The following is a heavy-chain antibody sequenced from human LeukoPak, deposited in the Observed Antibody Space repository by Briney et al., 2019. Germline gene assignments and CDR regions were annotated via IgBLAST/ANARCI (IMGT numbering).Heavy chain of an antibody. CDR1: GYTFTGHA. V-gene: IGHV7-4-1*02. Sequence: GASVKVSCKASGYTFTGHAMNWVRQAPGQGREWVGYINTKTGNPTYAQGFTGRFGFSLDTSVSTAYLQISSLKPEDTGVYYCAKGGWVAVTGMDSWGQGTLVTVSS. CDR3: AKGGWVAVTGMDS. J-gene: IGHJ4*02. D-gene: IGHD6-19*01. CDR2: INTKTGNP.